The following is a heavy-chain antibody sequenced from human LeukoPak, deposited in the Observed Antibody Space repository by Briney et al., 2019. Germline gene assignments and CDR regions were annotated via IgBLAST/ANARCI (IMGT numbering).Heavy chain of an antibody. J-gene: IGHJ6*04. CDR1: GFTFSSYW. CDR3: ARDYYYYGMDV. CDR2: IKQDGSEK. Sequence: PGGSLRLSCAASGFTFSSYWMSWVRQAPGEGLEWVANIKQDGSEKYYVDSVKGRFTISRDNAKNSLYLQMNSLRAEDTAAYYCARDYYYYGMDVWGKGTTVTVSS. V-gene: IGHV3-7*03.